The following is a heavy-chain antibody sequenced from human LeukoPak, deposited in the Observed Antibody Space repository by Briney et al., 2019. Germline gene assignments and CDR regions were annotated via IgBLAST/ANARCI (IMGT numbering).Heavy chain of an antibody. Sequence: GASVKVSCKASGYTFTSYGISWVRQAPGQGLEWMGWISAYNGNTNYAQKLQGRVTMTTDTSTSTAYMELRSLRSDDTAVYYCAREGKVVPLRWYYYYYMDVWGKGTTVTVSS. CDR1: GYTFTSYG. CDR2: ISAYNGNT. D-gene: IGHD2-2*01. J-gene: IGHJ6*03. V-gene: IGHV1-18*01. CDR3: AREGKVVPLRWYYYYYMDV.